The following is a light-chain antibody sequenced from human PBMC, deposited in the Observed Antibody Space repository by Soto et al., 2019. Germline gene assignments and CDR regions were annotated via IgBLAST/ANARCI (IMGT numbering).Light chain of an antibody. CDR2: GAS. V-gene: IGKV3-20*01. Sequence: EIVLTQSPGTLSLSPGEKATLSCRASQSVSSTYFAWYQQKPGQAPRLLIYGASSRATGIPDRFSGSGSGTDFTLTISSLEPEDFAVYSCQQYGGSPRYTFGQGTKLEIK. CDR1: QSVSSTY. J-gene: IGKJ2*01. CDR3: QQYGGSPRYT.